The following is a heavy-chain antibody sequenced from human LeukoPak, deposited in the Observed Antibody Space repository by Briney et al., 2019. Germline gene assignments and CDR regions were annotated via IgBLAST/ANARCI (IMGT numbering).Heavy chain of an antibody. Sequence: SETLSLTCSVSGVSISSSYWSWIRQPPGKGLECIGYISYRGTTKYNPSLKSRVTISVDTSKNQVSLNLSSVTAADTAVYYCARDPGSCSGSSCSFYWYFDLWGRGTLVTVSS. CDR2: ISYRGTT. V-gene: IGHV4-59*01. CDR3: ARDPGSCSGSSCSFYWYFDL. J-gene: IGHJ2*01. D-gene: IGHD2-15*01. CDR1: GVSISSSY.